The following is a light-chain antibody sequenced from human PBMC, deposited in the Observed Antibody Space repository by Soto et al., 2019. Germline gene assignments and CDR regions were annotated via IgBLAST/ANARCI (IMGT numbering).Light chain of an antibody. CDR2: SAS. CDR1: QSISTE. J-gene: IGKJ2*01. CDR3: QQGHNLPLT. Sequence: EIVMTQSPATLYVSPGVRETLSCRASQSISTELAWYQQKPGQPSRLLLYSASTRATGVPARFTGSGSGSEFTLTVSGLQSEDIAVYYCQQGHNLPLTFGQGTRLEI. V-gene: IGKV3-15*01.